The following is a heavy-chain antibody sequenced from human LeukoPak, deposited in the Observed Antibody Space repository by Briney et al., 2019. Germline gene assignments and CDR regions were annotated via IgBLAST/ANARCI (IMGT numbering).Heavy chain of an antibody. CDR3: AREAVMAVASWD. CDR2: IYLYGTT. D-gene: IGHD6-19*01. J-gene: IGHJ4*02. Sequence: SETLSLTCSVSIGSISSSKWWSWVRQSPVKGLEWIGEIYLYGTTNYNPSFTSRVTMSVDRSRNQFSLKLTSVTAADTAVYYCAREAVMAVASWDWGQGTLVTVSS. CDR1: IGSISSSKW. V-gene: IGHV4-4*02.